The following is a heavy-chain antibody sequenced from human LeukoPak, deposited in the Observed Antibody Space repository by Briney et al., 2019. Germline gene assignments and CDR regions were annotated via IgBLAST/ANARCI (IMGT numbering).Heavy chain of an antibody. CDR1: GGSISGYY. CDR3: ARHIGGGWSPFDY. V-gene: IGHV4-34*01. J-gene: IGHJ4*02. Sequence: PSETLSLTCTVSGGSISGYYWSWIRQPPGKGLEWIGEINHSGSTNYNPSLKSRVTISVDASKNQFSLKLSSVTAADTAVYYCARHIGGGWSPFDYWGQGTLVTVSS. CDR2: INHSGST. D-gene: IGHD6-19*01.